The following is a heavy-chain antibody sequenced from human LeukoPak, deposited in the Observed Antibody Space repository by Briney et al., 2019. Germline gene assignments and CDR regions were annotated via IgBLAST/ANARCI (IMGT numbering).Heavy chain of an antibody. CDR1: GGSISSGGYY. J-gene: IGHJ3*02. V-gene: IGHV4-30-2*01. CDR2: IYHSGST. D-gene: IGHD1-1*01. Sequence: SETLSLTCTVSGGSISSGGYYWSWIRQPPGKGLEWIGYIYHSGSTYYNPSLKSRVTISVDRSKNQFSLKLSSVTAADTAVYYCARDAIGSLDAFDIWGQGTMVTVSS. CDR3: ARDAIGSLDAFDI.